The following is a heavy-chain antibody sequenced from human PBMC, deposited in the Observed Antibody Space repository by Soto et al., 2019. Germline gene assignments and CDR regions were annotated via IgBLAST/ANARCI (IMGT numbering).Heavy chain of an antibody. V-gene: IGHV1-18*01. CDR2: ISAYNGNT. J-gene: IGHJ3*02. CDR1: GYTFTSYG. D-gene: IGHD3-22*01. CDR3: ASLNYYDSSGYGGDAFDI. Sequence: GASVKVSCKASGYTFTSYGISWVRQAPGQGLEWIGWISAYNGNTNFAQKLQGRVTMTTDTSTSTAYMELRSLRSDDTAVYYCASLNYYDSSGYGGDAFDIWGQGTMVTVSS.